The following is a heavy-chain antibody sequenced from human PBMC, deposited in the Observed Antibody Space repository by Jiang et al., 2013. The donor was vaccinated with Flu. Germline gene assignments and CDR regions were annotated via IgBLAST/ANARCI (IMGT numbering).Heavy chain of an antibody. CDR1: GDSVSSNSAA. V-gene: IGHV6-1*01. CDR2: TYYRSKWYN. J-gene: IGHJ4*02. D-gene: IGHD6-13*01. Sequence: QTLSLTCAISGDSVSSNSAAWNWIRQSPSRGLEWLGRTYYRSKWYNDYAVSVKSRITINPDTSKNQFSLQLNSVTPEDTAVYYCASGPRAATSFDYVGPGNPGHRLL. CDR3: ASGPRAATSFDY.